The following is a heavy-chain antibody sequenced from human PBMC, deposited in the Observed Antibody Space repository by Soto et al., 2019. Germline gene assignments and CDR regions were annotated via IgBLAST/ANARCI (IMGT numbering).Heavy chain of an antibody. J-gene: IGHJ4*02. CDR3: ARWGTTGGFDL. D-gene: IGHD3-16*01. CDR2: KPYDGNNK. Sequence: QVQLVEPGGGVVQPGTSLRLSCAASGFRFKSFVMHWVRQAPGKGLEWVAFKPYDGNNKDYGDSVKGRFTVSRDNSQNTLHLQMDFLRPEDTALYYCARWGTTGGFDLWGQGTLVSVSS. CDR1: GFRFKSFV. V-gene: IGHV3-30*19.